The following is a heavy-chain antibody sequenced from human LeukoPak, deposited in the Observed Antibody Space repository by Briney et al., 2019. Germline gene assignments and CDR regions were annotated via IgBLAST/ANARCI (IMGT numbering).Heavy chain of an antibody. CDR3: AKDVGGYCSGGSCHFFDY. CDR1: GFTFSSHG. D-gene: IGHD2-15*01. Sequence: GGSLRLSCVASGFTFSSHGMNWVRQAPGKGLEWVSGIIPSGHTTYYADSVRGRFTISRDNSKNTLYLLMNSLRAEDTAVYYCAKDVGGYCSGGSCHFFDYWGQGTLVTVSS. J-gene: IGHJ4*02. V-gene: IGHV3-23*01. CDR2: IIPSGHTT.